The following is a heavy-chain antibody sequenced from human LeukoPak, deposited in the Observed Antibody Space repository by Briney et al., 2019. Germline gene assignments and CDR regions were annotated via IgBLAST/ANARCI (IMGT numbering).Heavy chain of an antibody. V-gene: IGHV3-7*01. Sequence: GGSLRLSCSASGFTFSSFWMGWVRQAPGKGLEWVASIRWDDERHHVDSVTGRFSVSRDHAKNSLYLQMNSLRAEDTAVYFCSRITTNGYFEYWGQGALVTVSS. CDR1: GFTFSSFW. J-gene: IGHJ4*02. D-gene: IGHD1-1*01. CDR3: SRITTNGYFEY. CDR2: IRWDDER.